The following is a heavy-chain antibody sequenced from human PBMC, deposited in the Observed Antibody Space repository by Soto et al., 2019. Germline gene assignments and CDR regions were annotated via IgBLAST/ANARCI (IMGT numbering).Heavy chain of an antibody. CDR3: AVVDSTGNWFDP. CDR2: LYYIGST. Sequence: SETLSLTCTVSGGSISSSDFYWGWLRQTPGKGPEFIGILYYIGSTYYNPSLKSRLTISVDTSKNQFTLKLISVTAADTAVYYCAVVDSTGNWFDPWGEGALVTVSS. CDR1: GGSISSSDFY. V-gene: IGHV4-39*01. D-gene: IGHD6-25*01. J-gene: IGHJ5*02.